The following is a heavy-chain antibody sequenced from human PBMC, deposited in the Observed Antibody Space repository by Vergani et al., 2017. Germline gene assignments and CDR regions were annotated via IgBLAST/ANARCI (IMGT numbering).Heavy chain of an antibody. V-gene: IGHV4-34*02. J-gene: IGHJ4*02. CDR3: AVRPRVNLVGGEIVTKRTFDY. CDR2: INNDGHT. Sequence: QVQLQQWGAGVVKPSGTLPLTCAVFCESFSRFYWSWIRQPPGKGLEWIGEINNDGHTNYNPSLESRVTVSRDTAKNQFSLNLMSVTAADTAMYYCAVRPRVNLVGGEIVTKRTFDYWSQGSLVTVSS. D-gene: IGHD3-10*01. CDR1: CESFSRFY.